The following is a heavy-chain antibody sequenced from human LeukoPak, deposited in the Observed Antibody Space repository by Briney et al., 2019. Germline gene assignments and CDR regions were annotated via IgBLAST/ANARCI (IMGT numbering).Heavy chain of an antibody. CDR2: IYYSGST. J-gene: IGHJ3*02. V-gene: IGHV4-31*03. CDR3: ARADVDSFDAFDI. Sequence: PSETLSLTCTVSGGSISSGGYYWSWIRQHPGKGLEWIGYIYYSGSTYYNLSLKSRVTISVDTSKNQFSLKLSSVTAADTAVYYCARADVDSFDAFDIWGQGTMVTVSS. CDR1: GGSISSGGYY. D-gene: IGHD5-12*01.